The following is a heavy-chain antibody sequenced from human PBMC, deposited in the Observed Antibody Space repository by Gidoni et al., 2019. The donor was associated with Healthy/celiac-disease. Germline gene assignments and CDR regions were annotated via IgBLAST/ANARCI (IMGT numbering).Heavy chain of an antibody. CDR1: GFTFSRHA. CDR3: AKGGLVYSSSWYEPYYFDY. D-gene: IGHD6-13*01. CDR2: ISGSGGST. J-gene: IGHJ4*02. V-gene: IGHV3-23*01. Sequence: EVQLLESGGGLVQPGGSLRLSCAASGFTFSRHAMRWVRQAPGKGLEWVSAISGSGGSTYYADSVKGRFTISRDNSKNTLYLQMNSLRAEDTAVYYCAKGGLVYSSSWYEPYYFDYWGQGTLVTVSS.